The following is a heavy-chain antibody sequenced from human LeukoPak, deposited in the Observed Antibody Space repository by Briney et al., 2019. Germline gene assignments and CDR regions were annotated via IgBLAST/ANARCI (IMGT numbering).Heavy chain of an antibody. Sequence: PGGSLRLSCAASGFIFTDYWMSWVRQAPGKGLEWVSVLYTGGTTYYADSVKGRFTISRDNSKNTVYLDMNSLRAEDTAVYYCARAVDIVPTTPFDLWGQGTMVTVSS. J-gene: IGHJ3*01. CDR1: GFIFTDYW. CDR2: LYTGGTT. CDR3: ARAVDIVPTTPFDL. V-gene: IGHV3-66*01. D-gene: IGHD5-12*01.